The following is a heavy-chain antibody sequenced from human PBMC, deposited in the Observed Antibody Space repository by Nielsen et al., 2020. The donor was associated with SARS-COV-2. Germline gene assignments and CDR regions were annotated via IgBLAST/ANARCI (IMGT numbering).Heavy chain of an antibody. V-gene: IGHV3-23*01. Sequence: GESLKISCAASGFTFNTYAMSWVRQAPGKGLEWVSAVTGNGAATYYADSVKGRVSISRDNSKNTLYLQMNTLRAEDTAVYYCAGDPSGITRRFDLWGQGTVVTVSS. J-gene: IGHJ3*01. CDR2: VTGNGAAT. CDR3: AGDPSGITRRFDL. CDR1: GFTFNTYA. D-gene: IGHD1-20*01.